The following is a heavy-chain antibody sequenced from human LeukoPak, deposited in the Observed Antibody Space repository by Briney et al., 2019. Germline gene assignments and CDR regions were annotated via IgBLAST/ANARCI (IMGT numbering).Heavy chain of an antibody. CDR2: IYYSGST. CDR3: ARVHSSWYVNWFDP. J-gene: IGHJ5*02. CDR1: GGSISSYY. V-gene: IGHV4-59*01. D-gene: IGHD6-13*01. Sequence: SETLSLTCTVSGGSISSYYWSWIRQPPGKGLEWIGYIYYSGSTNYNPSLKSRVTISVDTSKNQLSLKLSSVTAADTAVYYCARVHSSWYVNWFDPWGQGTLVTVSS.